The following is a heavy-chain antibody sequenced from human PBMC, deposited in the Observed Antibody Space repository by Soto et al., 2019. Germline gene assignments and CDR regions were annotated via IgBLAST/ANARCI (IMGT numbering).Heavy chain of an antibody. CDR2: IYLDGDK. CDR1: ELSLASTAVG. Sequence: GPTGVIPMQTFTLTYHFSELSLASTAVGVGWLGQPPGKALECLALIYLDGDKRYTPSLTKRVIITKDTSKNQVPLTMTEVSPAGTGTYFCAHLLLGGTFVRGVTFASGGKEALVTVS. J-gene: IGHJ4*02. CDR3: AHLLLGGTFVRGVTFAS. V-gene: IGHV2-5*02. D-gene: IGHD3-10*01.